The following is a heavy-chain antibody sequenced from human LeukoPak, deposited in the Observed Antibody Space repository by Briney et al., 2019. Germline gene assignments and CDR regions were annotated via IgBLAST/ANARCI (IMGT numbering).Heavy chain of an antibody. J-gene: IGHJ4*02. D-gene: IGHD3-16*02. Sequence: GGSLRLSCAASGFTVSSNYMSWVRQAPGKGLEWVSVIYSGGSTYYADSVKGRFTISRDNSKNTLYLQMNSLRAEDTAVYYCARDKIWGSYRYFDYWGQGTLGTVSS. V-gene: IGHV3-53*01. CDR1: GFTVSSNY. CDR3: ARDKIWGSYRYFDY. CDR2: IYSGGST.